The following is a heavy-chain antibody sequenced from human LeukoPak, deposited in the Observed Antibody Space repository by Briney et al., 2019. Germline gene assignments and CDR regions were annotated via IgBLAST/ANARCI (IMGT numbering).Heavy chain of an antibody. J-gene: IGHJ4*02. D-gene: IGHD3-10*01. CDR1: GFTFSDYY. Sequence: GGSLRLSCAASGFTFSDYYMSWIRQAPGKGLEWVSYISRSGSTIYYADSVKGRFTISKDNAKNSLYLQMNRLRAEDTAVYYCARDGSGIGNYFDYWGQGTLVTVSS. CDR2: ISRSGSTI. CDR3: ARDGSGIGNYFDY. V-gene: IGHV3-11*04.